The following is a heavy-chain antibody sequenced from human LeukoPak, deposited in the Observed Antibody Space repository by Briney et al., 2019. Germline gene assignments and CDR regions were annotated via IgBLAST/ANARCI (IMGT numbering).Heavy chain of an antibody. V-gene: IGHV4-39*01. CDR1: GGSISGTDLY. Sequence: SETLSLTCTVSGGSISGTDLYWGWIRQLPGKGLEWIGNIHSSGNSFCNPSLKSRVTISVDTSKNQFSLKLSSVTAADTAVYYCGAPDYYDSSGYRRGFDYWGQGTLVTVSS. CDR2: IHSSGNS. CDR3: GAPDYYDSSGYRRGFDY. D-gene: IGHD3-22*01. J-gene: IGHJ4*02.